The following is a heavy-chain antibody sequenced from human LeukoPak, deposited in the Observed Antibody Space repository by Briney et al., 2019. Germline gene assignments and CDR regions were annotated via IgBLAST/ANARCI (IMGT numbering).Heavy chain of an antibody. V-gene: IGHV3-23*01. CDR3: AKVGGQWLANRHLDY. D-gene: IGHD6-19*01. J-gene: IGHJ4*02. CDR2: ISGSGGST. CDR1: GFTFSSYA. Sequence: PGGSLRLSCAASGFTFSSYAMSWVRQAPGKGLEWVSAISGSGGSTYYADSVKGRFTISRDNFKNTLYLQMNSLRAEDTAVYYCAKVGGQWLANRHLDYWGQGTLVTVSS.